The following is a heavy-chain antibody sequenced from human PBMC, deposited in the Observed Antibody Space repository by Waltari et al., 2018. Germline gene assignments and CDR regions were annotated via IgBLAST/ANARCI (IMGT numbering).Heavy chain of an antibody. J-gene: IGHJ3*02. Sequence: QVQLVESGGGVVQHGRSLRLSCAASGFTFNSYAMHWVRQAPGKGLEWVAVITYDGSNKYNADSVKGRFTISRDNSKDTLYLQMNSLRAEDTAVYYCARPLGGAFDIWGQGTMVTVSS. D-gene: IGHD3-16*01. CDR1: GFTFNSYA. V-gene: IGHV3-30-3*01. CDR2: ITYDGSNK. CDR3: ARPLGGAFDI.